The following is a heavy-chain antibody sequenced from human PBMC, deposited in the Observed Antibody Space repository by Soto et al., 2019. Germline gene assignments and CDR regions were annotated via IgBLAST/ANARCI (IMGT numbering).Heavy chain of an antibody. Sequence: GGSLRLSYAASGFTFSSYAMSWVRQAPGKGLEWVSAISGSGGSTYYADSVKGRFTISRDNSKNTLYLQMNSLRAEDTAVYYCAKDGEYYDILTGYSHAPFDYWGQGTLVTVSS. D-gene: IGHD3-9*01. CDR3: AKDGEYYDILTGYSHAPFDY. V-gene: IGHV3-23*01. J-gene: IGHJ4*02. CDR1: GFTFSSYA. CDR2: ISGSGGST.